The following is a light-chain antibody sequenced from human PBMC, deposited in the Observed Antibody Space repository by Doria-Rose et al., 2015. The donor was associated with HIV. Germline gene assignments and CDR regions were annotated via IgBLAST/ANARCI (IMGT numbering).Light chain of an antibody. V-gene: IGKV4-1*01. Sequence: DIQVTQPPESLGMSLGERATLNCKSNQGLLYTSKNYLAWCQQKPGQPPKLLIYWASTRQSGVPARFSGSGSGTDFTLTISSLEAEDVAVYYCQQYYDTPSFGPGTTVDIK. CDR2: WAS. J-gene: IGKJ3*01. CDR1: QGLLYTSKNY. CDR3: QQYYDTPS.